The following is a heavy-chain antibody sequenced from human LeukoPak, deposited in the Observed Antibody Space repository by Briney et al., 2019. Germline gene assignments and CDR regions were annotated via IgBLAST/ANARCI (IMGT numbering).Heavy chain of an antibody. Sequence: ASVKVSCKASGYTFTVYYIHWVRQAPGQGLEWMGWINPNSGGTNYAQKFQGRVTMTRDTSISTAYMELSRLRSDDTAVYYCARALGGELPPFDYWGQGTLVTVSS. CDR3: ARALGGELPPFDY. CDR1: GYTFTVYY. CDR2: INPNSGGT. D-gene: IGHD1-26*01. V-gene: IGHV1-2*02. J-gene: IGHJ4*02.